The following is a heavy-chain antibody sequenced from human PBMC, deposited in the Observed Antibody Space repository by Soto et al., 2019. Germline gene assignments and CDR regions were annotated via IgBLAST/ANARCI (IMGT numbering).Heavy chain of an antibody. CDR3: ARAVVAPDY. CDR2: INTGSGNT. Sequence: QVHLVQSGAEVKKPGASVNVSCKASGYPFTAYGLHWVRQAPGQRLEWMGWINTGSGNTKFSHKFQGRITIKRDTSATTVSMELSSLTSEDTSIYDCARAVVAPDYWGQGTLVTVSS. CDR1: GYPFTAYG. V-gene: IGHV1-3*04. D-gene: IGHD2-15*01. J-gene: IGHJ4*02.